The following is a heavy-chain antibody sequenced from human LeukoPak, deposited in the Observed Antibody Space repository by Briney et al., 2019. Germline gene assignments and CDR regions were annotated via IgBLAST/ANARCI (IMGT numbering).Heavy chain of an antibody. D-gene: IGHD1-26*01. Sequence: GGSLRLSCAASGFTVSSNYMSWVRQAPGKGLEWVANIKQYGGEKYYVDSVKGRFTISRDNAKNSLYLQMNSLRAEDTAVYYCARAAATTYDAFDIWGQGTMVTVSS. J-gene: IGHJ3*02. CDR3: ARAAATTYDAFDI. V-gene: IGHV3-7*03. CDR2: IKQYGGEK. CDR1: GFTVSSNY.